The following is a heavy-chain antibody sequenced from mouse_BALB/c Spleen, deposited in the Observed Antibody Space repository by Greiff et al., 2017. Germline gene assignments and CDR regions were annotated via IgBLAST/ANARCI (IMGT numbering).Heavy chain of an antibody. D-gene: IGHD1-1*01. J-gene: IGHJ1*01. CDR1: GFNIKDTY. CDR3: ARGGYGSSYGWYFDV. Sequence: EVKLMESGAELVKPGASVKLSCTASGFNIKDTYMHWVKQRPEQGLEWIGRIDPANGNTKYDPKFQGKATITADTSSNTAYLQLSSLTSEDTAVYYCARGGYGSSYGWYFDVWGAGTTVTVSS. V-gene: IGHV14-3*02. CDR2: IDPANGNT.